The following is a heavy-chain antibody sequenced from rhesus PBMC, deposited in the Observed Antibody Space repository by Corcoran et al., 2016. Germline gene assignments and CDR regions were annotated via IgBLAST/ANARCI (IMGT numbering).Heavy chain of an antibody. CDR3: ERDRDYGTVDY. D-gene: IGHD4-29*01. V-gene: IGHV1-138*01. CDR1: GDTLPDYY. CDR2: INPKTGGT. J-gene: IGHJ4*01. Sequence: QAQLVQSGPEVKTPGPSVKLSCKASGDTLPDYYMHGGRQAPGQGLEWMGEINPKTGGTNYAQKFQGRVTMTRDTSTSTGYMELSSLRSEDTAVYYCERDRDYGTVDYWGQGVLVTVSS.